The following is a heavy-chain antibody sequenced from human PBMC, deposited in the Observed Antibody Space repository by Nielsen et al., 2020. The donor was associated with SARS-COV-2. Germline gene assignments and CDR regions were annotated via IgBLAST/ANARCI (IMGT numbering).Heavy chain of an antibody. V-gene: IGHV1-2*06. CDR1: GGTFSSYA. J-gene: IGHJ3*02. CDR2: INPNSGGT. Sequence: ASVKVSCKASGGTFSSYAISWVRQAPGQGLEWMGRINPNSGGTNYAQKFQGRVTMTRDTSISTAYMELSRLRSDDTAVYYCAREGAGVAATRGAFDIWGQGTMVTVSS. D-gene: IGHD2-15*01. CDR3: AREGAGVAATRGAFDI.